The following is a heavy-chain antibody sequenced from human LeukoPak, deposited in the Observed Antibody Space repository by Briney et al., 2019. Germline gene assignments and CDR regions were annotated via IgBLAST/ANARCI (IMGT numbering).Heavy chain of an antibody. J-gene: IGHJ3*02. V-gene: IGHV4-30-2*01. D-gene: IGHD2-21*02. CDR2: IYHSGST. CDR3: ARVSNCGGDCTDAFDI. CDR1: GGSISSGGYS. Sequence: SQTLSLTCAVSGGSISSGGYSWSWIRQPPGKGLEWTGYIYHSGSTYYNPSLKSRVTISVDRSKNQFSLKLSSVTAADTAVYYCARVSNCGGDCTDAFDIWGQGTMVTVSS.